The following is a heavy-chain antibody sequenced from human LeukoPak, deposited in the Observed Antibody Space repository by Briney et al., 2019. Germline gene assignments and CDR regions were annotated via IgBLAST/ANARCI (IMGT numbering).Heavy chain of an antibody. CDR2: IRSKANSYAT. CDR1: GFTFSGSA. D-gene: IGHD6-13*01. V-gene: IGHV3-73*01. CDR3: TRRGSSAEFDY. Sequence: PGGSLKLSCAASGFTFSGSAMHWVRQASGKGLEWVGRIRSKANSYATAYAASVKGRFTISRDDSKNTAYLQMNGLKTEDTAVYYCTRRGSSAEFDYWGQGTLVTVSS. J-gene: IGHJ4*02.